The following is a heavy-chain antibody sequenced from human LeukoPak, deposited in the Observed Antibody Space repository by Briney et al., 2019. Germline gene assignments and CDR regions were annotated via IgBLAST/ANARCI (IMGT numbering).Heavy chain of an antibody. CDR3: ARDLPDY. Sequence: GGSLRLSCAASGFIIRTYGMSWVRQAPGKGLEWVSSISGSGGTTYYADSVKGRFTISRDNSKNTLYLQMNSLRAEDTAVYYCARDLPDYWGQGTLVTVSS. CDR1: GFIIRTYG. V-gene: IGHV3-23*01. CDR2: ISGSGGTT. J-gene: IGHJ4*02.